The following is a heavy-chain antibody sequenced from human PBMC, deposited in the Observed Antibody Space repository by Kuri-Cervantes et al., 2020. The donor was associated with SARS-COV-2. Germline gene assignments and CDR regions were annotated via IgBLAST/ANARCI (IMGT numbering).Heavy chain of an antibody. V-gene: IGHV3-49*04. D-gene: IGHD3-3*01. CDR1: GFTFSSYS. J-gene: IGHJ4*02. CDR3: TRFDFWSGYYLDY. CDR2: IRSKAYGGTT. Sequence: GESLKISCAASGFTFSSYSMNWVRQAPGKGLEWVGFIRSKAYGGTTEYAASVKGRFTISRDDSKSIAYLQMNSLKTEDTAVYYCTRFDFWSGYYLDYWGQGTLVTVSS.